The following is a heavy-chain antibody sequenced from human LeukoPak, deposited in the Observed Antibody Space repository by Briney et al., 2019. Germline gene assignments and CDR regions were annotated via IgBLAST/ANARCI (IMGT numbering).Heavy chain of an antibody. Sequence: GGPLRLSCAASGFTFSIYAMNWVRQAPGKGLEWVSGSGSTGVSTFYADSVKGRFTVSRDNSKNTLSLQMNSLRAEDTAVYYCAKDPGVVPAHYFDYWGQGTPVTVSS. CDR3: AKDPGVVPAHYFDY. V-gene: IGHV3-23*01. CDR2: SGSTGVST. J-gene: IGHJ4*02. D-gene: IGHD2-2*01. CDR1: GFTFSIYA.